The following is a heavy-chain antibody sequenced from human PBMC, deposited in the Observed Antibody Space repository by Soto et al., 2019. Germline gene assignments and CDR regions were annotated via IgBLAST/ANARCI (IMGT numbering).Heavy chain of an antibody. CDR1: EFTFSGRS. V-gene: IGHV3-74*01. CDR3: ARGWFGPDV. Sequence: EVQLVESGGGLVQPGGSLRLSCAASEFTFSGRSVHWVRQAPGKGLVWVSGIDKVGTDSTYADSVKGRFTSSRDNVKNTVYLQVNRLRVEDMAVDYCARGWFGPDVWGNGTTVNVSS. D-gene: IGHD3-10*01. J-gene: IGHJ6*03. CDR2: IDKVGTDS.